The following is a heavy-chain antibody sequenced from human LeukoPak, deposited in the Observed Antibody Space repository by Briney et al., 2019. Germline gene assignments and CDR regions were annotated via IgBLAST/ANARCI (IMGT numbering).Heavy chain of an antibody. CDR2: IYYSGST. J-gene: IGHJ3*02. V-gene: IGHV4-34*01. CDR1: GGSFSGYY. Sequence: SETLSLTCAVYGGSFSGYYWSWIRQPPGKGLEWIGSIYYSGSTYYNPSLKSRVTISVDTSKNQFSLKLSSVTAADTAVYYCARDYVWGSYRYHDAFDIWGQGTMVTVSS. D-gene: IGHD3-16*02. CDR3: ARDYVWGSYRYHDAFDI.